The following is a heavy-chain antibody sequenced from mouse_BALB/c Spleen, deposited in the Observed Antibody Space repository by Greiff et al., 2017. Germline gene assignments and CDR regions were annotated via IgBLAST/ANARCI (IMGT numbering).Heavy chain of an antibody. V-gene: IGHV14-3*02. CDR3: ARDNYGSRVGYFDV. D-gene: IGHD1-1*01. CDR2: IDPANGYT. CDR1: GFNIKDTY. J-gene: IGHJ1*01. Sequence: VQLQQSGAELVKPGASVKLSCTASGFNIKDTYMHWVKQRPEQGLEWIGRIDPANGYTKYDPKFQGKATITADTSTNTPYLQLSSLTSEDTAVYYCARDNYGSRVGYFDVWGAGTTVTVSS.